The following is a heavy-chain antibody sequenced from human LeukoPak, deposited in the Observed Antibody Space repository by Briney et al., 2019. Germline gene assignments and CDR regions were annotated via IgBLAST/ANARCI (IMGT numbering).Heavy chain of an antibody. Sequence: KPGASVKVSCKASGYTLTSYGISWVRQAPGQGLEWMGWISAYNGNTNYAQKLQGRVTMTTDTSTSIAYMELRSLRSDDTAVYYCARAVRHASAFDIWGQGTMVTVSS. D-gene: IGHD2-2*01. CDR1: GYTLTSYG. CDR2: ISAYNGNT. V-gene: IGHV1-18*01. CDR3: ARAVRHASAFDI. J-gene: IGHJ3*02.